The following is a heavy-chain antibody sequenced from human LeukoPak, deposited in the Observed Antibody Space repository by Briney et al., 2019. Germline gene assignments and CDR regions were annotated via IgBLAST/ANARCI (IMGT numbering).Heavy chain of an antibody. CDR2: IYYSGST. J-gene: IGHJ5*02. CDR1: GGSISSSSYY. Sequence: SETLSLTCTVSGGSISSSSYYWGWIRQPPGKGLEWIGSIYYSGSTYYNPSLKSRVTISVDTSKNQFSLKLSSVTAADTAVYYCARLGGYSYGNWFDPWGQGTLVTVSS. D-gene: IGHD5-18*01. CDR3: ARLGGYSYGNWFDP. V-gene: IGHV4-39*01.